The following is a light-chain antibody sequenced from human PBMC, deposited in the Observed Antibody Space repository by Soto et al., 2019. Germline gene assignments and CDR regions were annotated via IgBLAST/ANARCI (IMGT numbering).Light chain of an antibody. Sequence: ELVMTQSPATLSVAPGERATLSCRASQSISTFLAWYQQKPGQAPRLLIYGASTRATGIPARFSGSGSGTEFTLTISSLQSEDFAVYYCHQYGSSPTTLGQGTKVDIK. J-gene: IGKJ1*01. CDR1: QSISTF. V-gene: IGKV3-15*01. CDR3: HQYGSSPTT. CDR2: GAS.